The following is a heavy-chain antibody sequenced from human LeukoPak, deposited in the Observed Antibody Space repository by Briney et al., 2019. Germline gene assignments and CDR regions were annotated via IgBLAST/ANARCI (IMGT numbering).Heavy chain of an antibody. CDR3: ARDLGSWNSYYYYGMDV. D-gene: IGHD1/OR15-1a*01. Sequence: PSETLSLTCAVSGGSISSYYWSWIRQPPGKGLEWIGYIYYSGSTNYNPSLKSRVTISVDTSKNQFSLKLSSVTAADTAVYYCARDLGSWNSYYYYGMDVWGQGTTVTVSS. CDR1: GGSISSYY. V-gene: IGHV4-59*01. J-gene: IGHJ6*02. CDR2: IYYSGST.